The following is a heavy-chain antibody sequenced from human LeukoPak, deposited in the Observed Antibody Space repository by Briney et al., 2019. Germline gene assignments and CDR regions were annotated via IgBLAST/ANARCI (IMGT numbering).Heavy chain of an antibody. J-gene: IGHJ4*02. D-gene: IGHD6-19*01. V-gene: IGHV4-61*05. CDR2: IDYTGST. CDR1: GGSISSSSYY. Sequence: SETLSLTCTVSGGSISSSSYYWSWIRQPPGKGLEWIGYIDYTGSTNYNPFLKSRATISLHTSKNQFSLRLSSMTAADTGVYYCARRPMYSGGRAHFDLWGQGTLVTVSS. CDR3: ARRPMYSGGRAHFDL.